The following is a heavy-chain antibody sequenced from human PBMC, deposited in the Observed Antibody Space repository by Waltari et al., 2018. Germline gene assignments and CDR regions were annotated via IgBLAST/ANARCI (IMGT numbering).Heavy chain of an antibody. V-gene: IGHV4-39*01. D-gene: IGHD3-10*01. CDR1: GGSICDGGFH. J-gene: IGHJ4*02. CDR3: ARTFAYGSGTYNH. CDR2: IYYRGHT. Sequence: QLQLQESGPGLVKPAATLSLTCTVSGGSICDGGFHWGWIRQSPGKGLEWIGSIYYRGHTYYNPSLRSRVSISVDTSTNQFSLKLSSVTAADTAVYYCARTFAYGSGTYNHWGQGSLVTVSS.